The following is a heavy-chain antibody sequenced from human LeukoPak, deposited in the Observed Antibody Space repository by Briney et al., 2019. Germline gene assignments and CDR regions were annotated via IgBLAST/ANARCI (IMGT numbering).Heavy chain of an antibody. Sequence: GASVKVSCKASGYTFTGYYMHWVRQAPGQGLEWMGWINPNSGGTNYAQEFQGRVTMTRDTSISTAYMELSRLRSDDTAVYYCARDRLWFGEPIYWFAPWGQGTLVTVSS. CDR2: INPNSGGT. V-gene: IGHV1-2*02. J-gene: IGHJ5*02. CDR1: GYTFTGYY. CDR3: ARDRLWFGEPIYWFAP. D-gene: IGHD3-10*01.